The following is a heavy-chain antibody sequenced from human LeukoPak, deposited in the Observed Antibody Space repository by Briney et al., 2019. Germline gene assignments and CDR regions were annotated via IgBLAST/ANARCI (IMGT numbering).Heavy chain of an antibody. CDR3: AKRKVKWELDY. D-gene: IGHD1-26*01. J-gene: IGHJ4*02. V-gene: IGHV3-30*18. CDR1: GFTFSSFA. CDR2: ISYDGNDK. Sequence: PGRPLRLSCAASGFTFSSFAMHWVRQAPGKGLEWVAVISYDGNDKFYADSVRGRFTISRDNSKNTAYLQMNSLREEDTAVCYCAKRKVKWELDYWGQGTLVTVSS.